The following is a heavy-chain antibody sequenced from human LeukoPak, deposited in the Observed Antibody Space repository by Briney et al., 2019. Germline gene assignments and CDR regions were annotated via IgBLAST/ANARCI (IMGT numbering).Heavy chain of an antibody. J-gene: IGHJ3*02. CDR3: ARHFVPYGDYINAFDI. CDR2: IYPTDSDT. D-gene: IGHD4-17*01. Sequence: GEALKISCKAFGYRFNSYCIVWVLQIPGKGLEWLGIIYPTDSDTRYSPSFQGQVTISVEKSINTSYLQWTSLKTSDTAMYDCARHFVPYGDYINAFDIWGQGTMVTVSA. V-gene: IGHV5-51*01. CDR1: GYRFNSYC.